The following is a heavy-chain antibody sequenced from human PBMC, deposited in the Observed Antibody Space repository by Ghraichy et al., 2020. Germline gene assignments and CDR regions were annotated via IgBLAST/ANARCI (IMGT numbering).Heavy chain of an antibody. V-gene: IGHV4-38-2*02. D-gene: IGHD1-14*01. Sequence: ESLNISCTVSGLSISSGYYWGWVRQPPGKGLEWIGSIYHSGNTYYNPSLKSRVTISVDTSKNQFSLELSFVTAADTAVYYCARDPRNFGHWRQGILVIVSS. CDR2: IYHSGNT. CDR3: ARDPRNFGH. J-gene: IGHJ5*02. CDR1: GLSISSGYY.